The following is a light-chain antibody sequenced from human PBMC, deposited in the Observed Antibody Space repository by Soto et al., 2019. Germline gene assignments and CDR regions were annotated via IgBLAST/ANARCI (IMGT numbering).Light chain of an antibody. CDR3: QQSYSTPRSFT. CDR1: QSISRY. V-gene: IGKV1-39*01. CDR2: AAS. J-gene: IGKJ2*01. Sequence: DIQMIQSPSSLSASVGDRVTITCRASQSISRYLNWYQQKAGKAPKLLIYAASSLQSGVPSRFSGSGSGTDFTLTISSLQPEDSATYYCQQSYSTPRSFTFGQGTNLEIK.